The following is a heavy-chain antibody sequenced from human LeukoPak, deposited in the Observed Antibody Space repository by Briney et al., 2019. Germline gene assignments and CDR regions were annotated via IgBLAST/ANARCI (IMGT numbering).Heavy chain of an antibody. CDR1: GYTFTSYG. D-gene: IGHD3-22*01. V-gene: IGHV1-18*01. CDR2: ISAYNGNT. J-gene: IGHJ6*02. CDR3: ARETNLYYDRPLVQYYYYYYGMDV. Sequence: GASVKVSCKASGYTFTSYGISWVRQAPGQGLEWMGWISAYNGNTNYAQKLQGRVTMTTDTSTSTAYMEPRSLRSDDTAVSYCARETNLYYDRPLVQYYYYYYGMDVWGQGTTVTVSS.